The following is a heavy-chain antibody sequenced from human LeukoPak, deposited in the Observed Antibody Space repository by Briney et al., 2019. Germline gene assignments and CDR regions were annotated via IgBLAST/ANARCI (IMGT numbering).Heavy chain of an antibody. D-gene: IGHD3-10*01. J-gene: IGHJ4*02. CDR2: ISWNSGSI. CDR1: GFTFDDYA. CDR3: AKDMGITMVRGVIGFDY. V-gene: IGHV3-9*01. Sequence: GGSLRLSCAASGFTFDDYAMHWVRQAPGKGPEWVSGISWNSGSIGYADSVEGRFTISRDNAKNSLYLQMNSLRAEDTALYYCAKDMGITMVRGVIGFDYWGQGTLVTVSS.